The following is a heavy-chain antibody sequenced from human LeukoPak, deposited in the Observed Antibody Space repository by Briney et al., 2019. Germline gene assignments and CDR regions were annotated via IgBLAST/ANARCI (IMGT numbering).Heavy chain of an antibody. J-gene: IGHJ4*02. Sequence: PGRSLRLSCAASGFTFSSYGMHWIRQAPGKGLEWVSYISSSSSTIYYADSVKGRFTISRDNAKNSLYLQMNSLRAEDTAVYYCASAAVRTHDYWGQGTLVTVSS. CDR1: GFTFSSYG. V-gene: IGHV3-48*01. CDR2: ISSSSSTI. CDR3: ASAAVRTHDY.